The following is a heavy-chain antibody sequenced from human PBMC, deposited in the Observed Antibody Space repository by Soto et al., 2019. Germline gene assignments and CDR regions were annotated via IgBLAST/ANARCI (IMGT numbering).Heavy chain of an antibody. V-gene: IGHV1-69*13. Sequence: SVKVACKASGGTFSSYAISRVRQAPGQGLEGRGGISPIFGAANYAQKFQGRVTITADESTSTAYMELSSLRSEDTAVYYCARPARSTKPQGLDPWGQGTLVIVSS. CDR2: ISPIFGAA. D-gene: IGHD2-2*01. CDR1: GGTFSSYA. J-gene: IGHJ5*02. CDR3: ARPARSTKPQGLDP.